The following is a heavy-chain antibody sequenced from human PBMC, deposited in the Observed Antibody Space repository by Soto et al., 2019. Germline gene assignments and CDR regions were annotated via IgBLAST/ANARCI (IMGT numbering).Heavy chain of an antibody. CDR2: IYYSGTT. CDR3: ARLWGWYFDY. D-gene: IGHD2-21*01. Sequence: SETLSLTCTVSGGSISGYYWSWIRQPPGKGLEWIGYIYYSGTTNYNPSLKSRVTISVDTSKNQFSLKLSSVTAADTAVYYCARLWGWYFDYWGQGTLVTVSS. V-gene: IGHV4-59*01. J-gene: IGHJ4*02. CDR1: GGSISGYY.